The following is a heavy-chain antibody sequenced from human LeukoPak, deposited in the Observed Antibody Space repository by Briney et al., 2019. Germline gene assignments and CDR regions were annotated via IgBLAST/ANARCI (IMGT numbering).Heavy chain of an antibody. CDR2: ISGSGGST. D-gene: IGHD6-13*01. CDR3: ANAAAGPGGY. Sequence: GGSLRLSCAASGFTFSSYAMSWVRQAPGKGLEWVSAISGSGGSTYYADSVKGRFTISRDNSENTLYLQMNSLGVEDTAVYFCANAAAGPGGYWGQGTLVTVSS. CDR1: GFTFSSYA. V-gene: IGHV3-23*01. J-gene: IGHJ4*02.